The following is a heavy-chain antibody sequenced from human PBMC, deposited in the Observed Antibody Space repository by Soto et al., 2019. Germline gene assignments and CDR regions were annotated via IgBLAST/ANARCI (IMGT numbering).Heavy chain of an antibody. J-gene: IGHJ3*02. Sequence: PKISCMGSGYSFTSYWVSWVRQMPGKGLEWMGIIYPGDSDTRYSPSFHGQVTISAVKSISTAYLQGSSLKASDSAMYSCAVLRASVVDAYDIWSERTMVT. CDR3: AVLRASVVDAYDI. CDR2: IYPGDSDT. D-gene: IGHD2-15*01. CDR1: GYSFTSYW. V-gene: IGHV5-51*01.